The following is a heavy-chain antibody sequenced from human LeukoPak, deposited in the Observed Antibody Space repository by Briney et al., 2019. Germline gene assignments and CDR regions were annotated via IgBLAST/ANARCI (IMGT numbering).Heavy chain of an antibody. Sequence: PGGSLRLSCAASGFSLSSYAMSWVRQAPGKGLEWVSAISSTDAGTYHADSVRGRFTISRDSSKNTLYLQMNSLRAEDTAVYYCAKDSIIAARPWLHWGQGTLVTVSS. J-gene: IGHJ4*02. V-gene: IGHV3-23*01. CDR1: GFSLSSYA. D-gene: IGHD6-6*01. CDR3: AKDSIIAARPWLH. CDR2: ISSTDAGT.